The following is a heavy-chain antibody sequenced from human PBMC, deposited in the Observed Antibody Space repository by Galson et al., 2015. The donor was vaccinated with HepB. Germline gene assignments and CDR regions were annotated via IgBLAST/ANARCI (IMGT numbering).Heavy chain of an antibody. Sequence: SLRLSCAASGFTFSDYYMSWIRQAPGKGLEWVSYISSSGSTIYYADSVKGRFTISRDNAKNSLYLQMNSLRAEDTAVYYCAGANYYDSSGYFSDWGQGTLVTVSS. CDR3: AGANYYDSSGYFSD. CDR2: ISSSGSTI. D-gene: IGHD3-22*01. V-gene: IGHV3-11*01. J-gene: IGHJ4*02. CDR1: GFTFSDYY.